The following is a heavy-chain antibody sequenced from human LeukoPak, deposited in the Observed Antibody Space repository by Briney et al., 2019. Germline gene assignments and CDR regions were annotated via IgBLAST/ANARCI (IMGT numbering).Heavy chain of an antibody. CDR3: ARHPYSSSLHEYYYHMDV. J-gene: IGHJ6*03. D-gene: IGHD6-13*01. Sequence: GESLKISCKGSGYSFTSYWIGWVRQMPGKGLEWMGIIYPGDSDTRYSPSFQGQVTISADKSISTAYLQWSSLKASDTAMYYCARHPYSSSLHEYYYHMDVWGKGTTVTVSS. V-gene: IGHV5-51*01. CDR1: GYSFTSYW. CDR2: IYPGDSDT.